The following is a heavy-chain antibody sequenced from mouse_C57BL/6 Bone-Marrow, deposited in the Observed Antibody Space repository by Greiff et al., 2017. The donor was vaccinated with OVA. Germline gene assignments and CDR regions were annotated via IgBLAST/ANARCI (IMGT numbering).Heavy chain of an antibody. CDR2: IDPSASYT. V-gene: IGHV1-50*01. Sequence: QVQLQQPGAELVKPGASVKLSCKASGYTFTSYWMQWVKQRPGQGLEWIGEIDPSASYTKYNQKFKGKATLTVDTSSSTAYMQLSSLTSEDSAVYYCARWNYYGSSYWYFDVWGTGTTVTVSS. J-gene: IGHJ1*03. CDR1: GYTFTSYW. CDR3: ARWNYYGSSYWYFDV. D-gene: IGHD1-1*01.